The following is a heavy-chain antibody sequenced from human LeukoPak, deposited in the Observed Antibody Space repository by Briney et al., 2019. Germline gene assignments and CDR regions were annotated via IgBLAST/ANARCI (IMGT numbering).Heavy chain of an antibody. CDR1: GFTFSNAW. CDR3: TTLYYYDSSGMPTNDY. D-gene: IGHD3-22*01. Sequence: GGSLRLSCAASGFTFSNAWMSWVCQAPGKGLEWVGRIKSKTDGGTTDYAAPVKGRFTISRDDSKNTLYLQMNSLKTEDTAVYYCTTLYYYDSSGMPTNDYWGQGTLVTVSS. CDR2: IKSKTDGGTT. J-gene: IGHJ4*02. V-gene: IGHV3-15*01.